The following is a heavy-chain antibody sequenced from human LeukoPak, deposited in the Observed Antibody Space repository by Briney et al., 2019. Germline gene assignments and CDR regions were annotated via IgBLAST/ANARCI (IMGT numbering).Heavy chain of an antibody. V-gene: IGHV4-59*01. CDR1: GGSIRSYY. J-gene: IGHJ6*02. D-gene: IGHD1-26*01. Sequence: SETLSLTCIVSGGSIRSYYWSWIRQSPGKGLEWIGYIHYSGSTNYNPSLKSRVAISVDTSKNQFSLNLNSVTAADTAIYYCARRDPDSEGVDVWGQGTTVTVSS. CDR3: ARRDPDSEGVDV. CDR2: IHYSGST.